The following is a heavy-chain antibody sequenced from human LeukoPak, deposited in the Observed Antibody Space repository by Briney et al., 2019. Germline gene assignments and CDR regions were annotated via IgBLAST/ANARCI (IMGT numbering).Heavy chain of an antibody. Sequence: GASVKVSCKASGYTFTSYAMHWVRQAPGQRLEWMGWINAGNGNTKYSHKFQGRVTITRDTSASTAYMELSSLRSEDTAVYYCARAVEPASSGSYFFDYWGQGTLVTVSS. D-gene: IGHD1-26*01. V-gene: IGHV1-3*01. CDR3: ARAVEPASSGSYFFDY. J-gene: IGHJ4*02. CDR2: INAGNGNT. CDR1: GYTFTSYA.